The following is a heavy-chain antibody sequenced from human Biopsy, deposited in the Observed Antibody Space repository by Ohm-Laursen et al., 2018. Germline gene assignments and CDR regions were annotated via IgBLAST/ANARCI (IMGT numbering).Heavy chain of an antibody. CDR2: ISGSGGST. D-gene: IGHD2-2*02. J-gene: IGHJ4*02. Sequence: SLRLSCAASGFSFDNYAMNWVRQAPGKGLAWVSTISGSGGSTHYADSVKGRFTISRDASKNTLYLLMNSLRAEDTAMYYCAKGGYCTTTSCYMDVDYWGQGTLVTVSS. CDR3: AKGGYCTTTSCYMDVDY. CDR1: GFSFDNYA. V-gene: IGHV3-23*01.